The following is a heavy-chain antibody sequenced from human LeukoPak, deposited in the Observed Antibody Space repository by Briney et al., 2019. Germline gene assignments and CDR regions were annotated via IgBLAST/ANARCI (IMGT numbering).Heavy chain of an antibody. CDR3: ARWEAGTLDY. D-gene: IGHD6-13*01. J-gene: IGHJ4*02. V-gene: IGHV3-30*03. CDR2: ISYDGNNR. CDR1: RFTFSSYG. Sequence: GGSLRLSCAASRFTFSSYGMHWVRQAPGKGLEWVAVISYDGNNRYYADSVKGRFTISRYNSKNTLYLQMNSLRAEDTAVYYCARWEAGTLDYWGQGTLVTVSS.